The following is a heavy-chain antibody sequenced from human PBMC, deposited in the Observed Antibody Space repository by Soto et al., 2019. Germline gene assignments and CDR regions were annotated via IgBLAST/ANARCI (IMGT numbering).Heavy chain of an antibody. CDR3: ARADYYDSSGYYWFCHFDY. J-gene: IGHJ4*02. CDR1: GYTFTSYG. D-gene: IGHD3-22*01. CDR2: ISAYNGNT. Sequence: ASVKVSCKASGYTFTSYGISWVRQAPGQGLEWMGWISAYNGNTNYAQKLQGRVTMTTDTSTSTAYMELRSLRSDDTAVYYCARADYYDSSGYYWFCHFDYWGQGTLVTVSS. V-gene: IGHV1-18*01.